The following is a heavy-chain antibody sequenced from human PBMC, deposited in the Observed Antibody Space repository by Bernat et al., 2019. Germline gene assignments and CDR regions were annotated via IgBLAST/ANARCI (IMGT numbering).Heavy chain of an antibody. V-gene: IGHV4-39*01. CDR2: IFYSGST. Sequence: QLQLQESGPGLVKPSETLSLTYTVSGGSISSSSYYWGWIRQPPGKGLEWIGSIFYSGSTYHNPSLKSRVTISVDTSKSQFSLKLSSVTATDTAVYYCARLPYSSGWYPYMDVWGKGTTVIVSS. CDR1: GGSISSSSYY. J-gene: IGHJ6*03. D-gene: IGHD6-19*01. CDR3: ARLPYSSGWYPYMDV.